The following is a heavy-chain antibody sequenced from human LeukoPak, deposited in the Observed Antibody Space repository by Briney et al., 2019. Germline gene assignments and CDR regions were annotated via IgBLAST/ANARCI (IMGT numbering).Heavy chain of an antibody. J-gene: IGHJ4*02. CDR2: INHSGST. CDR3: ARDSMAGRPLDY. Sequence: SETLSLTCAVYGGSFSGYYWSWIRQPPGKGLEWIGEINHSGSTNYNPSLKSRVTISVDTSKNQFSLKLSSVTAAVTAVYYCARDSMAGRPLDYWGQGTLVTVSS. CDR1: GGSFSGYY. D-gene: IGHD2/OR15-2a*01. V-gene: IGHV4-34*01.